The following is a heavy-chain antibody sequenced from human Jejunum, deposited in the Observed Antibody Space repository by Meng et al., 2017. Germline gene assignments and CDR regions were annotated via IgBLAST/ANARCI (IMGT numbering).Heavy chain of an antibody. CDR3: AHRIAYSSDYNVGWFDP. V-gene: IGHV2-5*02. CDR2: IYWDDDK. J-gene: IGHJ5*02. Sequence: QINLKESGPTQVKPPETPPLTCTFSGFPLRTRTVGGGWLRQPPGKALECLALIYWDDDKRYNPSLKNRLSITKDTSENQVVLTMTNMDPADTATYYCAHRIAYSSDYNVGWFDPWGPGCLVTVSS. D-gene: IGHD6-25*01. CDR1: GFPLRTRTVG.